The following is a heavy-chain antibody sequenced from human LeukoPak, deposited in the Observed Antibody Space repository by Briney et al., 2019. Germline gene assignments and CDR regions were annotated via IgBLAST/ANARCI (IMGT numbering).Heavy chain of an antibody. Sequence: KSSETLSLTCTVSGGSIGSSYWSWIRQPPGKGLEWMGYISNSGSTTYCPYLKSRLHISVHMSKNQLYLVLHSVTTADTAVYYCARAQYDGLSTGYTGGFYYMDVWGKGTTVSVSS. J-gene: IGHJ6*03. CDR1: GGSIGSSY. CDR2: ISNSGST. CDR3: ARAQYDGLSTGYTGGFYYMDV. D-gene: IGHD3-3*01. V-gene: IGHV4-59*01.